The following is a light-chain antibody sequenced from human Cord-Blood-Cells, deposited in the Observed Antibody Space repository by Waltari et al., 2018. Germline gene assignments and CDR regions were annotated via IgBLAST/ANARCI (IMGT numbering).Light chain of an antibody. Sequence: QSALTQPPSASGSPGQSVTISCTGTSSDGGGYNYVSWYQQHPGKAPKLMIYEVSKRPSGVPDLFSGSKSGNTASLTVSGLQAEDEADYYCSSYAGSNNYVFGTGTKVTVL. CDR2: EVS. J-gene: IGLJ1*01. CDR1: SSDGGGYNY. CDR3: SSYAGSNNYV. V-gene: IGLV2-8*01.